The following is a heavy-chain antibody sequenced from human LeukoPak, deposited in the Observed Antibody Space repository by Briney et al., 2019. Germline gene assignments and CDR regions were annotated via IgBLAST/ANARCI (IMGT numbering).Heavy chain of an antibody. J-gene: IGHJ1*01. D-gene: IGHD4-17*01. CDR3: ARDNDYGDYDPYFQH. CDR1: GGSFSGYY. Sequence: TSETLSLTCAVYGGSFSGYYWSWIRQPPGKGLEWIGEINHSGSTNYNPSLKSRVTISVDTSKNQFSLKLSSVTAADTAVYYCARDNDYGDYDPYFQHWGQGTLVTVSS. V-gene: IGHV4-34*01. CDR2: INHSGST.